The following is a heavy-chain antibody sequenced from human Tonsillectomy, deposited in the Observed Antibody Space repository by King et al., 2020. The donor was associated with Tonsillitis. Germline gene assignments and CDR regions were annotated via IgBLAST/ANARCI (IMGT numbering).Heavy chain of an antibody. D-gene: IGHD4-11*01. V-gene: IGHV3-9*01. CDR2: IGWNSGTI. J-gene: IGHJ3*02. Sequence: QLVQSGGGLVQPGRSLRLSCAGSGFTFDDFAMHWVRHAPGKGLEWVSGIGWNSGTIGYADSVRGRFTISRDNAKNSLYLQMNSLRAEDTAFYYCAKAQDYRNFVASADAFDIWGQGTLVTVSS. CDR3: AKAQDYRNFVASADAFDI. CDR1: GFTFDDFA.